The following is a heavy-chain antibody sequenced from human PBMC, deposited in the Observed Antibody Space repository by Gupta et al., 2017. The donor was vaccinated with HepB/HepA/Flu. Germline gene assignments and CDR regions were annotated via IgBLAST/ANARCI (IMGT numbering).Heavy chain of an antibody. CDR1: GGSFSGYY. V-gene: IGHV4-34*01. CDR2: INHSGST. D-gene: IGHD6-13*01. CDR3: ARASLSSCLDY. Sequence: QVQLQQWGAGLLKPSETLSLTCAVYGGSFSGYYWSWSRQPPGKGLEWIGEINHSGSTNYNPSLKSRVTISVDTSKNQFSLKLSSVTAADTAVYYCARASLSSCLDYWGQGTLVTVSS. J-gene: IGHJ4*02.